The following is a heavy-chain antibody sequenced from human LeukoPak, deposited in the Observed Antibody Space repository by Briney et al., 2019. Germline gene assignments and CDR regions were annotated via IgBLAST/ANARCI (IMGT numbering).Heavy chain of an antibody. CDR1: GFTFSSYW. V-gene: IGHV3-74*01. CDR2: INSDGSST. Sequence: GGSLRLSCAASGFTFSSYWMHWVRQAPGKGLVWVSRINSDGSSTSYADSVKGRFSISRDNAKNTLYLQMNGLRAEDTAVYYCARYCSSTSCYVLDAFDIWGQGTRVTVSS. J-gene: IGHJ3*02. D-gene: IGHD2-2*01. CDR3: ARYCSSTSCYVLDAFDI.